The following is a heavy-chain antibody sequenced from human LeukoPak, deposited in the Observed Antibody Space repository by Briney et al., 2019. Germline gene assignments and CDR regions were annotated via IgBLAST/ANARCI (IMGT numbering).Heavy chain of an antibody. CDR1: GFTFSSYG. J-gene: IGHJ4*02. Sequence: GGFLRLSCAPSGFTFSSYGMHWLRQAPGKGVEGVAVISYDGSNKYYADSVKGRFTISRDNSKNTLYLQMNSLRAEDTAVYYCAKDSIVGAKQGPDYWGQGTLVTVSS. D-gene: IGHD1-26*01. V-gene: IGHV3-30*18. CDR2: ISYDGSNK. CDR3: AKDSIVGAKQGPDY.